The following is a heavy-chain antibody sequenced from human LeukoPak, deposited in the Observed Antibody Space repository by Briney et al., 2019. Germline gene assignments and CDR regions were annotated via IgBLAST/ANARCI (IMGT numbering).Heavy chain of an antibody. D-gene: IGHD5-18*01. Sequence: SETLSLTCAVYGGSFSGYYWSWIRQPPGKGLEWIGEINHSGSTNYNPSLKSRVTISVDTSKNQFSLKLSSVTAADTAVYYCTRILDTGRFDPWGQGTLVTVSS. J-gene: IGHJ5*02. V-gene: IGHV4-34*01. CDR2: INHSGST. CDR3: TRILDTGRFDP. CDR1: GGSFSGYY.